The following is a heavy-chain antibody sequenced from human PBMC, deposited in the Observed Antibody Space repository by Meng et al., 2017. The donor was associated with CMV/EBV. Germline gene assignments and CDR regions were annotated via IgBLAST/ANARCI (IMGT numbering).Heavy chain of an antibody. CDR3: ARDRVPTNWNDVYNWFDP. Sequence: GGSLKISCAASGFTFSSYWMHWVRQAPGKGLVWVSRINSDGSSTSYADSVKGRFTISRDNAKNTLYLQMNSLRAEDTAVYYCARDRVPTNWNDVYNWFDPWGQGTLVTVSS. J-gene: IGHJ5*02. V-gene: IGHV3-74*01. D-gene: IGHD1-1*01. CDR2: INSDGSST. CDR1: GFTFSSYW.